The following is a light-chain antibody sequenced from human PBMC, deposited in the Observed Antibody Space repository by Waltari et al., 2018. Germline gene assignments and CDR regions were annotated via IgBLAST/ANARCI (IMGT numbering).Light chain of an antibody. Sequence: EIVLTQSPGTLSLSPGERATLSCRASQSVSRTLAWYQQKPSQAPRLLIYEASSRATGMPDRFSGSGSGTDFSLTISRLEPEDFAVYYCQKYGTLPATFGQGTKVEI. CDR3: QKYGTLPAT. J-gene: IGKJ1*01. CDR2: EAS. V-gene: IGKV3-20*01. CDR1: QSVSRT.